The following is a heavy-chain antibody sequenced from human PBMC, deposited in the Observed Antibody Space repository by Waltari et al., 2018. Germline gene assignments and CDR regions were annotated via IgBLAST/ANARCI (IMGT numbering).Heavy chain of an antibody. Sequence: EVALVQSGAEVKKPGATVKISCKASGYTFMDYFMHWMQQAPGKGLEWMGRIDPEDGETVYSEKFQGRVTITADTSTDTAYMELSSLTSGDTAVYYCAPLPGGSGQTFDYWGQGTLVTVSS. J-gene: IGHJ4*02. D-gene: IGHD3-10*01. CDR3: APLPGGSGQTFDY. CDR1: GYTFMDYF. V-gene: IGHV1-69-2*01. CDR2: IDPEDGET.